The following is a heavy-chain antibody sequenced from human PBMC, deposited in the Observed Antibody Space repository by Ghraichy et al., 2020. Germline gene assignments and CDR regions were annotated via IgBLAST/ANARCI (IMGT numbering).Heavy chain of an antibody. V-gene: IGHV4-59*11. D-gene: IGHD2-8*01. J-gene: IGHJ6*02. CDR3: ARAPYCSDGLCYARHYYGMDV. CDR2: LSHNENT. Sequence: SETLSLTCTVSGGSISHHFWTWVRQSPGKGLEWIGYLSHNENTNYNPSLESRLTISVDTSRNQFSLKLTSVTAADTAVYYCARAPYCSDGLCYARHYYGMDVWGQGTSVIVSS. CDR1: GGSISHHF.